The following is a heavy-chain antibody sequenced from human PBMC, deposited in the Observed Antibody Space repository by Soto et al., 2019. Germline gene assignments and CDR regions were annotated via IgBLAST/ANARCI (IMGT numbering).Heavy chain of an antibody. V-gene: IGHV4-30-4*01. CDR2: IYYSGST. J-gene: IGHJ6*02. Sequence: LSLTCTVSGGSISSGDYYWSWIRQPPGKGLEWIGYIYYSGSTYYNPSLKSRVTISVDTSKNQFSLKLSSVTAADTAVYYCARAMTDIVATITHYYGMDVLGQRTTVTVSS. D-gene: IGHD5-12*01. CDR3: ARAMTDIVATITHYYGMDV. CDR1: GGSISSGDYY.